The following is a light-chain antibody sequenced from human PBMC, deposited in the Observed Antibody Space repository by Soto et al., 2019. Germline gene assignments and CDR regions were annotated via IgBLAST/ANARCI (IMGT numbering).Light chain of an antibody. Sequence: QSVLTQPASLSGSPGQSITISCTGTSSDIGSYNYVSWYQQHPGKAPKLMIFDVSYRPSGISDRFSGSKSGNTASLTISGLQPEDEADYYCSSYGASSTLFGGVTKLTVL. J-gene: IGLJ3*02. CDR3: SSYGASSTL. V-gene: IGLV2-14*03. CDR1: SSDIGSYNY. CDR2: DVS.